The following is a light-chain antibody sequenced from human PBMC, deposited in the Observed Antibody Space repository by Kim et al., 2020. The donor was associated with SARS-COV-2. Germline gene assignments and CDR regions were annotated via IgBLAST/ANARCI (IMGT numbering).Light chain of an antibody. J-gene: IGLJ2*01. V-gene: IGLV3-19*01. CDR3: NSRDNSPNPVI. Sequence: SSELTQDPAVPVALVQTVRITCQGDSLRHYYANWYQQRPGQAPLLVLYGKNKRPSGIPDRFSGSTSGNTASLTITGAQAEDEADYYCNSRDNSPNPVIFGGGTQLTVL. CDR1: SLRHYY. CDR2: GKN.